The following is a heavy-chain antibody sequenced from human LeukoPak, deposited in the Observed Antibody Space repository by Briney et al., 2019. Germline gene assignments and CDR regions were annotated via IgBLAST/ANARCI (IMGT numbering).Heavy chain of an antibody. Sequence: PGGSLRLSCAASGFTFSSYAMSWVRQAPGKGLEWVSAISGSGGSTYYADSVKGRFTISRDNSKNTLYLQMNSLRAEDTAVYYCAKAPHDYGDYPSAFDIWGQGTMVTVSS. CDR3: AKAPHDYGDYPSAFDI. V-gene: IGHV3-23*01. CDR2: ISGSGGST. CDR1: GFTFSSYA. D-gene: IGHD4-17*01. J-gene: IGHJ3*02.